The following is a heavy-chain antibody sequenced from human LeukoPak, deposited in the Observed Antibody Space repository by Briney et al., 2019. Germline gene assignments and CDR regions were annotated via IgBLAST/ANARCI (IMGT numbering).Heavy chain of an antibody. Sequence: GGSLRLSCAASGFTFSTYAMSWVRQAPGKGLEWVSALTNSGGSGGVTYYADSVKGRFIISRDNSKSTLYLQLSSLRAEDTAVYYCAKAMSTDHYDSRGFYRVDFDSWGQGTLDTVSS. V-gene: IGHV3-23*01. CDR1: GFTFSTYA. D-gene: IGHD3-22*01. CDR2: LTNSGGSGGVT. J-gene: IGHJ4*02. CDR3: AKAMSTDHYDSRGFYRVDFDS.